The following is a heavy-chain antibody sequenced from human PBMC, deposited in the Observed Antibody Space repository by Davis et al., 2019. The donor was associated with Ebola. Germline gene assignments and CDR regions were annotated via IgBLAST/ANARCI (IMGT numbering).Heavy chain of an antibody. CDR2: TNHSGGT. CDR1: GGSFSGYY. D-gene: IGHD3-22*01. J-gene: IGHJ2*01. V-gene: IGHV4-34*01. CDR3: ARVGSSGWIYWFFDL. Sequence: MPSETLSLTCAVYGGSFSGYYWSWIRQPPGKGLEWIGETNHSGGTNYNPSLKSRVTISVDTSKNQFSLKLSSVTAADTAVYYCARVGSSGWIYWFFDLWGRGTLVTVSS.